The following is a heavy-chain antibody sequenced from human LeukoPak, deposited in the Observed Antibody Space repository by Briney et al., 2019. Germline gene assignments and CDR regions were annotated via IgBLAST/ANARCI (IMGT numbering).Heavy chain of an antibody. D-gene: IGHD6-13*01. CDR3: ASGFAAAGFYDAFDI. CDR2: IYTSGST. J-gene: IGHJ3*02. Sequence: SETLSLTCTVSGGSISNYYWSWIRQPAGKGLEWIGRIYTSGSTNYNPSLKSRVTISVDTSKNQFSLNLSSVPAADTAVYYCASGFAAAGFYDAFDIWGQGTMVTVSS. CDR1: GGSISNYY. V-gene: IGHV4-4*07.